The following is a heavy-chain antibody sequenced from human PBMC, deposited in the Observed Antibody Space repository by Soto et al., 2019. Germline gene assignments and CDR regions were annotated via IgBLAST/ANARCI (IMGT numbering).Heavy chain of an antibody. D-gene: IGHD3-22*01. J-gene: IGHJ4*02. CDR3: ARGGPYYYDSSGEIETYYFDY. V-gene: IGHV4-31*03. Sequence: SETLSLTCTVSGGSISSGGYYWSWIRQHPGKGLEWIGYIYYSGSTYYNPSLKSRVTITVETSKNQFSLKLSSVTAADTAVYYCARGGPYYYDSSGEIETYYFDYWGQGTLVTVSS. CDR1: GGSISSGGYY. CDR2: IYYSGST.